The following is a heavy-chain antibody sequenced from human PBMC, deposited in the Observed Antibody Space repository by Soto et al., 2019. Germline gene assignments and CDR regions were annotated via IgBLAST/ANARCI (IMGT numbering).Heavy chain of an antibody. D-gene: IGHD3-22*01. Sequence: GGSLRLSCAASGFTFSSYAMSWVRQAPGKGLEWVSAISGSGGSTYYAESVKGRFTISRDNSKNTLYLQMNSLRAEDTAVYYCTTDSYSTMIVVRFDYWGHGTLVTVSS. CDR1: GFTFSSYA. CDR3: TTDSYSTMIVVRFDY. V-gene: IGHV3-23*01. CDR2: ISGSGGST. J-gene: IGHJ4*01.